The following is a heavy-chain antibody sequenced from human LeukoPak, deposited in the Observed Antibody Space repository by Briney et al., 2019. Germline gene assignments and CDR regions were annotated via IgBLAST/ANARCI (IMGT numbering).Heavy chain of an antibody. CDR1: GFTFSGSG. CDR3: KVVIPVAGT. V-gene: IGHV3-73*01. CDR2: IRSKANNYAT. Sequence: GGSLRLSCAASGFTFSGSGMHWVRQASGKGLEWLGRIRSKANNYATAYAASVKGRFTISRDDSKNTTYLQMNSLKTEDTAVYYCKVVIPVAGTWGQGTLVTVSS. J-gene: IGHJ5*02. D-gene: IGHD6-19*01.